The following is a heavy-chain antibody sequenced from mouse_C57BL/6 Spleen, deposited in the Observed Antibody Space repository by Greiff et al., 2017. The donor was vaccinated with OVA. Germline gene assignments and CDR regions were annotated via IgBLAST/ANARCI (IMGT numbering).Heavy chain of an antibody. V-gene: IGHV1-15*01. Sequence: VQLQQPGAELVRPGASVTLSCKASGYTFTDYEMHWVKQTPVHGLEWIGAIDPETGGTAYNQKFKGKAILTADKSSSTAYMALRSLTSEDSAVYYCTRGGYYGSSYRFDYWGQGTTLTVSS. J-gene: IGHJ2*01. CDR1: GYTFTDYE. CDR2: IDPETGGT. CDR3: TRGGYYGSSYRFDY. D-gene: IGHD1-1*01.